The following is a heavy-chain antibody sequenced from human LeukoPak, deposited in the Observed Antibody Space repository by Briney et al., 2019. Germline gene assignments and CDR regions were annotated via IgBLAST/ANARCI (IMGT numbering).Heavy chain of an antibody. Sequence: GGSLRLSCGASGFTFGTYWMHWVRQAPGKGLVWVSGINSDGGTTTYADSVKGRFTISRDNAKNSLYLQMNSLRAEDTAVYYCARGRSSWYLAGNYYYYMDVWGKGTTVTVSS. CDR3: ARGRSSWYLAGNYYYYMDV. V-gene: IGHV3-74*01. CDR2: INSDGGTT. D-gene: IGHD6-13*01. CDR1: GFTFGTYW. J-gene: IGHJ6*03.